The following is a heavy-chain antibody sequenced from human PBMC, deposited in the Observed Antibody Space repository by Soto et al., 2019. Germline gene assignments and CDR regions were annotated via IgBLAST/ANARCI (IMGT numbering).Heavy chain of an antibody. V-gene: IGHV3-30*18. CDR3: AKDPKRAAAGTGGYFDY. J-gene: IGHJ4*02. CDR2: ISYDGSNK. D-gene: IGHD6-13*01. CDR1: GFTFSSYG. Sequence: QVQLVESGGGVVQPGRSLRLSCAASGFTFSSYGMHWVRQAPGKGLEWVAVISYDGSNKYYADSVKGRFTISRDNSKNTLYLQMNSLRPEDTAVYYCAKDPKRAAAGTGGYFDYWGQGTLVTVSS.